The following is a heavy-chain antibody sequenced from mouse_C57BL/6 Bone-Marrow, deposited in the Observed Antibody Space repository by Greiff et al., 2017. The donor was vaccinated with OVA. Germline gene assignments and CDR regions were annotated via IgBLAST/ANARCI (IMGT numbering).Heavy chain of an antibody. CDR1: GYTFTDYE. Sequence: VQLQQSGAELVRPGASVTLSCKASGYTFTDYEMHWVKQTPVHGLEWIGAIDPETGGTAYNQKFKGKAILTADKSSSTAYMELRSLTSEDSAVYYCTRGNIYYGYDRGFDYWGQGTTLTVSS. CDR3: TRGNIYYGYDRGFDY. CDR2: IDPETGGT. D-gene: IGHD2-2*01. V-gene: IGHV1-15*01. J-gene: IGHJ2*01.